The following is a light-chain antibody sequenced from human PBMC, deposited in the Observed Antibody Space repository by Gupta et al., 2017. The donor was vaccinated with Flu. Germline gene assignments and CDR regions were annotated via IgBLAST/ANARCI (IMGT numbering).Light chain of an antibody. CDR3: LQSPRTPLT. J-gene: IGKJ3*01. CDR1: LSITKY. V-gene: IGKV1-39*01. CDR2: ATS. Sequence: DSQMTHSPSSLSASVGDSVTITCRASLSITKYLSWYQYQPGKAPRLLIYATSSLQSGVPPRFAGSGSGLEFVLTINNLQPDDVATYYCLQSPRTPLTFGPGTKM.